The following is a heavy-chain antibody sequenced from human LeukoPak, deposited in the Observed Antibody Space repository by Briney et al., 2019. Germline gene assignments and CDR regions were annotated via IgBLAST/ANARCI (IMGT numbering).Heavy chain of an antibody. CDR3: AKDMSPSYYYDSSGFAY. Sequence: GRSLRLSCAASGFTFDDYAMHWVRQAPGKGLEWVPGISWNSGSIGYADSVKGRSTISRDNAKNSLYLQMNSLRAEDTALYYCAKDMSPSYYYDSSGFAYWGQGTLVTVSS. D-gene: IGHD3-22*01. J-gene: IGHJ4*02. V-gene: IGHV3-9*01. CDR2: ISWNSGSI. CDR1: GFTFDDYA.